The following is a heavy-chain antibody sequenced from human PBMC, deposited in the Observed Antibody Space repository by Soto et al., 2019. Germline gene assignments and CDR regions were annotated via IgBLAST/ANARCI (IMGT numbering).Heavy chain of an antibody. Sequence: GGSLRLSCAASGFTFSSYAMSWVRQAPGKGLEWVSAISGSGGSTYYADSVKGRFTISRDNSKNTLYLQMNSLRAEDTAVYYCAKHIAARPRSYYYGMDVWGQGTTVTVSS. CDR1: GFTFSSYA. V-gene: IGHV3-23*01. J-gene: IGHJ6*02. CDR3: AKHIAARPRSYYYGMDV. CDR2: ISGSGGST. D-gene: IGHD6-6*01.